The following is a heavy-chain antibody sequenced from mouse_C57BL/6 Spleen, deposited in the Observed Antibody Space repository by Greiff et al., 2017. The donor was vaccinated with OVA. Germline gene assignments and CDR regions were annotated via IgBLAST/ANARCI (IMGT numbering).Heavy chain of an antibody. CDR1: GYTFTDYY. V-gene: IGHV1-76*01. CDR2: INPGSGIP. Sequence: QVQLQQSGAELVRPGASVKLSCKASGYTFTDYYINWVKQRPGQGLEWIARINPGSGIPSYNEKFKGKATLTAEKSSSTAYMQLSSLTSEDSAVYFCAREEEAEYYYYGSFLFDYWGQGTTLTVSS. D-gene: IGHD1-1*01. J-gene: IGHJ2*01. CDR3: AREEEAEYYYYGSFLFDY.